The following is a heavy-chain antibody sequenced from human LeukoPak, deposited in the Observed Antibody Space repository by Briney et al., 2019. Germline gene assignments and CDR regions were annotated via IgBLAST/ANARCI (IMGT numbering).Heavy chain of an antibody. CDR2: INPSGGST. CDR3: ARPWYDSSGYYHVEYFQH. V-gene: IGHV1-46*01. Sequence: ASVKVSCKASGYTFTSYYMHWVRQAPGQGLEWMGIINPSGGSTSYAQKFQGRVTMTRDTSTSTAYMELSSLRSEDTAVYCCARPWYDSSGYYHVEYFQHWGQGTLVTVSS. CDR1: GYTFTSYY. D-gene: IGHD3-22*01. J-gene: IGHJ1*01.